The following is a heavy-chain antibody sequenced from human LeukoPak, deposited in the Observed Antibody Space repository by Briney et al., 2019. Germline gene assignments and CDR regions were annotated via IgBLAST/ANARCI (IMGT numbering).Heavy chain of an antibody. J-gene: IGHJ4*02. D-gene: IGHD1-20*01. Sequence: GGSLRLSRAASGFTFSNYWMSWVRQAPGKGLEWVANIDPDGSEKKYGDSVKGRFTTSRDNAKNSLYLQMNSLRVEDTAIYYCARIWYFGDNNWRYFDNWGQGTLVTVSS. V-gene: IGHV3-7*01. CDR2: IDPDGSEK. CDR3: ARIWYFGDNNWRYFDN. CDR1: GFTFSNYW.